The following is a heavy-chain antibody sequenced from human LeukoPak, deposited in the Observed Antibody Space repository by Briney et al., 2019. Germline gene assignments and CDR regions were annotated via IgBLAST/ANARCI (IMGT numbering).Heavy chain of an antibody. CDR2: IYYSGST. V-gene: IGHV4-31*03. CDR1: GGSISSGGYY. Sequence: SQTLSLTCTVSGGSISSGGYYWSWIRQHPGKGLEWIGYIYYSGSTYHNPSLKSRVTISVDTSKNQFSLKLSSVTAADTAVYYCARGYGDSPYFDYWGQGTLVTVSS. CDR3: ARGYGDSPYFDY. D-gene: IGHD4-17*01. J-gene: IGHJ4*02.